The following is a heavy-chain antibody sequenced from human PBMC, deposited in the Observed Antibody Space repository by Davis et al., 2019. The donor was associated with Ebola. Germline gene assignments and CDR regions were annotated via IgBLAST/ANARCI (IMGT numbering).Heavy chain of an antibody. D-gene: IGHD5-24*01. CDR2: ISSSSSYI. V-gene: IGHV3-21*04. J-gene: IGHJ3*02. CDR1: GFTFSSYS. Sequence: GGSLRLSCAASGFTFSSYSMNWVRQAPGKGLEWVSSISSSSSYIYYADSVKGRFTIPRDNAKNSLYLQMNSLRAEDTAVYYCARVRRWLQFDAFDIWGQGTMVTVSS. CDR3: ARVRRWLQFDAFDI.